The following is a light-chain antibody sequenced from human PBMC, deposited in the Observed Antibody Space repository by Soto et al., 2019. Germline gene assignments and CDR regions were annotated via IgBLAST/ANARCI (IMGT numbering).Light chain of an antibody. CDR1: QSVINY. Sequence: EIVLTPSPATLSLSPGERATLSCRASQSVINYLAWYQQKPGQAPRLLIYDASTRATGIPARFSGSGSGTDFTLTISSLEPEDFAVYYCQQRTNWPPSITFGQGTRLEIK. CDR2: DAS. J-gene: IGKJ5*01. V-gene: IGKV3-11*01. CDR3: QQRTNWPPSIT.